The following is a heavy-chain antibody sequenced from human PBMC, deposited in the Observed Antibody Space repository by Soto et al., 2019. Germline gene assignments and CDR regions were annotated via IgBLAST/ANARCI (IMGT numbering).Heavy chain of an antibody. CDR1: GFTFSSYA. CDR3: AKKSAGAAAGPFFDY. D-gene: IGHD6-13*01. V-gene: IGHV3-23*01. J-gene: IGHJ4*02. CDR2: ISGSGGST. Sequence: GGSLRLSCAASGFTFSSYAMSWVRQAPGKGLEWVSAISGSGGSTYYADSVKGRFTISRDNSRNTLILQMNSLRAEDTAVYYCAKKSAGAAAGPFFDYWGQGTLVTVSS.